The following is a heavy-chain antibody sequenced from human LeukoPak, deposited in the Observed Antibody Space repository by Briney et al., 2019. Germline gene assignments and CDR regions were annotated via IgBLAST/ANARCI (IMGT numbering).Heavy chain of an antibody. CDR2: INPKSGGT. Sequence: GASVKVSCKTSGYIFTGYYMHWVRQAPGQGLEWMGRINPKSGGTNYAQKFQGRVTMTGDTSIGTAYMELSSLRSEDTAVYYCATDHEGYYGFNWFDPWGQGTLVTVSS. CDR1: GYIFTGYY. J-gene: IGHJ5*02. V-gene: IGHV1-2*06. D-gene: IGHD3-22*01. CDR3: ATDHEGYYGFNWFDP.